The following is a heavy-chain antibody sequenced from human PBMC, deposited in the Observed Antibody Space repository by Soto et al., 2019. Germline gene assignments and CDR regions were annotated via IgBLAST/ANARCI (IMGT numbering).Heavy chain of an antibody. J-gene: IGHJ6*02. Sequence: ASVKVSCKASGGTFSSYAISWVRQAPGQGLEWMGGIIPIFGTANYAQKFQGRVTITADESTSTAYMELSSLRSEDTAVYYCARLNGTARRNYGMDVWGQGTTVTVSS. V-gene: IGHV1-69*13. CDR1: GGTFSSYA. CDR3: ARLNGTARRNYGMDV. CDR2: IIPIFGTA. D-gene: IGHD1-7*01.